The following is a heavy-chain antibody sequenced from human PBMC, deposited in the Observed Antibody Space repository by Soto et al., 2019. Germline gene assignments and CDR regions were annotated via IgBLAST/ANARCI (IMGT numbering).Heavy chain of an antibody. CDR2: INPNSGGT. D-gene: IGHD3-22*01. J-gene: IGHJ6*02. Sequence: VKVSCKASGYTFTGYYMHWVRQAPGQGLEWMGWINPNSGGTNYAQKFQGWVTMTRDTSISTAYMELSRLRSDDTAVYYCARELLDYYDSSGYPPTYYYGMDVWGQGTTVTVSS. V-gene: IGHV1-2*04. CDR1: GYTFTGYY. CDR3: ARELLDYYDSSGYPPTYYYGMDV.